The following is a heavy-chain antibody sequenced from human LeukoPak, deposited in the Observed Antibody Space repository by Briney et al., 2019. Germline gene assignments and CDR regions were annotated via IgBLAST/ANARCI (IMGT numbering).Heavy chain of an antibody. CDR2: INPNSGGT. V-gene: IGHV1-2*02. CDR1: GYTFTGYY. D-gene: IGHD2-8*01. CDR3: ARDKPDYCTNGVCYTAGFDY. J-gene: IGHJ4*02. Sequence: GASVKVSCKASGYTFTGYYMHWVRQAPGQGLEWVGWINPNSGGTNYAQKFQGRVTMTRDTSISTAYMELSRLRSDDTAVYYCARDKPDYCTNGVCYTAGFDYWGQGALVTVSS.